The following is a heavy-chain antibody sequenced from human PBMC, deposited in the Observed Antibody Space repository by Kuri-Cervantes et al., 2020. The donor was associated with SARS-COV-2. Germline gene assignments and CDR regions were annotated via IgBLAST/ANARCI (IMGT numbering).Heavy chain of an antibody. V-gene: IGHV1-18*01. CDR3: ARVAGRVGATYY. CDR1: GYTFTSYG. D-gene: IGHD1-26*01. J-gene: IGHJ4*02. Sequence: ASVKVSCKASGYTFTSYGISWVRQAPGQGLEWVGWISACNGNTNYAQKLQGRVTMTTDTSTSTAYMELRSLRSDDTAVYYCARVAGRVGATYYWGQGTLVTVSS. CDR2: ISACNGNT.